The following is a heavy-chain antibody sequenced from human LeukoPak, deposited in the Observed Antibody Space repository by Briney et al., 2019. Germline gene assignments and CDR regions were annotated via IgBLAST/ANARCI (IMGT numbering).Heavy chain of an antibody. CDR2: ISGSGGST. J-gene: IGHJ4*02. V-gene: IGHV3-23*01. Sequence: PGGSPRLSCTASGFTFSSYAMSWVRQPPGKGLEWVSAISGSGGSTYYADSVKGRFTISRDNSKNTLYLQMNSLRAEDTAVYYCAKEQAVAGTLYYFDYWGRGTLVTVSS. CDR1: GFTFSSYA. CDR3: AKEQAVAGTLYYFDY. D-gene: IGHD6-19*01.